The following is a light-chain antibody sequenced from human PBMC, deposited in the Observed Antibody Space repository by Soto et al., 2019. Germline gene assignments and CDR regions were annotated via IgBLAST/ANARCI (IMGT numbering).Light chain of an antibody. J-gene: IGKJ4*01. CDR1: QSVSTY. V-gene: IGKV3-11*01. Sequence: IVFTQSPGTLSLSPGERATLSCRASQSVSTYLAWYQQKPGQAPRLLIYDASNKATGIPARFSGSGSGTDFTLTINSLEPEDFAVYYCQQRSNWPLTFGGGTKVDI. CDR2: DAS. CDR3: QQRSNWPLT.